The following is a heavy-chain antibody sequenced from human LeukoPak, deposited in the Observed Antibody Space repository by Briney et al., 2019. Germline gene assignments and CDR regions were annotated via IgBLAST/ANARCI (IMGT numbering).Heavy chain of an antibody. CDR3: ARDEDALGSLRY. J-gene: IGHJ4*02. CDR2: ISSNGGST. V-gene: IGHV3-64*02. D-gene: IGHD3-10*01. CDR1: GFTFSSYA. Sequence: GGSLRLSCAASGFTFSSYAMRWVRQAPGKGLEYVSAISSNGGSTYYADSVRGRFTISRDNSKTPLSLQMGSLRAEDMAVYYCARDEDALGSLRYWGQGTLVTVSS.